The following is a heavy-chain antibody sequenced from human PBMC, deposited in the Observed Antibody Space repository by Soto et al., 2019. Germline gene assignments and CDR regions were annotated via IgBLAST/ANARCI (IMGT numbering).Heavy chain of an antibody. Sequence: QVQLVQSGAEVKKSGASVKVSCKASGYTFTDYNMHWARQAPGQRLEWMGWINPNSGGTENAQKFQGRLTMTRDTSISTAYMELSNLRSDDTAIYYCARPNNSGYYHGDAFDIWGQGAMVTVSS. V-gene: IGHV1-2*02. J-gene: IGHJ3*02. CDR3: ARPNNSGYYHGDAFDI. D-gene: IGHD3-22*01. CDR1: GYTFTDYN. CDR2: INPNSGGT.